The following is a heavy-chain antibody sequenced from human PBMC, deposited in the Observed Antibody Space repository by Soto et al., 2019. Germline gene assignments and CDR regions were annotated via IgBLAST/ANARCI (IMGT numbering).Heavy chain of an antibody. Sequence: GGSLRLSCAASGFTFSSYAMSWVRQAPGKGLEWVSAISGSGGSTYYADSVKGRFTISRDNSKNTLYLQMNSLRAEDTAVYYRAKTVFLSTVPNAFDIWGQGTMVTVSS. J-gene: IGHJ3*02. V-gene: IGHV3-23*01. CDR3: AKTVFLSTVPNAFDI. CDR2: ISGSGGST. CDR1: GFTFSSYA. D-gene: IGHD3-3*01.